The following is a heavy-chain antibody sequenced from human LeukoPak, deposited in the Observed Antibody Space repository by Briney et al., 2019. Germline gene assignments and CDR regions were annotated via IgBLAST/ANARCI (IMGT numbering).Heavy chain of an antibody. CDR2: IYPGDSDT. Sequence: GESLKISCQGSGYSFNSYWIAWVRQMPGQGMGWMGIIYPGDSDTRYSPSFRGQITISADKSINTAYLRWSSLKASDTAMYYCARAYYCGGGSCKLEYWGQGTLVTVSS. V-gene: IGHV5-51*01. D-gene: IGHD2-15*01. CDR3: ARAYYCGGGSCKLEY. J-gene: IGHJ4*02. CDR1: GYSFNSYW.